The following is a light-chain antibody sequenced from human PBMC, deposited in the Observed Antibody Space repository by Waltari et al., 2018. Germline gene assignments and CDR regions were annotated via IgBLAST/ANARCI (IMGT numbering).Light chain of an antibody. J-gene: IGKJ2*01. CDR3: QQYFVFPYT. CDR1: QGIINS. V-gene: IGKV1-NL1*01. CDR2: TAS. Sequence: DIQMNQSPSSLFPSVGASVTITCRTSQGIINSLALYQQKSGKAPKVLLSTASRLQSGVPSRFSGSGSGTLYTLTISGLQPEYFATYYCQQYFVFPYTFGQGTKLEI.